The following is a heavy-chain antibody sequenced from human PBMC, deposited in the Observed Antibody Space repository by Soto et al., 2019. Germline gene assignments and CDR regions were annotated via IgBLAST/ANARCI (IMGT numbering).Heavy chain of an antibody. D-gene: IGHD5-18*01. CDR1: RFTLSDFG. CDR2: ISFEGSNK. CDR3: ARDLTGYNYEYKFGF. V-gene: IGHV3-30*03. Sequence: HRXGALGLSCAASRFTLSDFGMHGVRQSPGKGLEWVAVISFEGSNKYFAESVKGRFTISRDDSKNTVYLQMNSLRPEDTAVYFCARDLTGYNYEYKFGFWGQGTLVTVSS. J-gene: IGHJ4*02.